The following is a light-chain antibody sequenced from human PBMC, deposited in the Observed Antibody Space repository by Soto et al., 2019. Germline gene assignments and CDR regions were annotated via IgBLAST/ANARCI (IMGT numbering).Light chain of an antibody. J-gene: IGLJ1*01. V-gene: IGLV2-11*01. CDR2: DVS. CDR3: CSYAGSYTYV. Sequence: QSALTQPRSVSGSPGQSVTISCTGTSSDVGGYNYVSWYQQHPGKAPKLMIYDVSKRPSGDPDRFSGSKSGNTASLTISGLQAEDEADYYCCSYAGSYTYVFGTGTKLTVL. CDR1: SSDVGGYNY.